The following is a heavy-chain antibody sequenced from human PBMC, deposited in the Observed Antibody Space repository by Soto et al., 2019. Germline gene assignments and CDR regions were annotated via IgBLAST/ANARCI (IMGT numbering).Heavy chain of an antibody. CDR3: ASPDLSYYDSKSPPYYFDY. Sequence: GXSVKVSCKASGGTFSSYAISWVRQAPGQGLEWMGGIIPIFGTANYAQKFQGRVTITADRSTSTAYMELSSLRSEDTAVYYCASPDLSYYDSKSPPYYFDYWGQGPLVTVSS. D-gene: IGHD3-22*01. J-gene: IGHJ4*02. CDR1: GGTFSSYA. V-gene: IGHV1-69*06. CDR2: IIPIFGTA.